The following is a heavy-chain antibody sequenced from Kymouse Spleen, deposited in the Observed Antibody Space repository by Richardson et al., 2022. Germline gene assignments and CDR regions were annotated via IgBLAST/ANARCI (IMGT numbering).Heavy chain of an antibody. CDR2: IRSKANSYAT. D-gene: IGHD1-7*01. Sequence: EVQLVESGGGLVQPGGSLKLSCAASGFTFSGSAMHWVRQASGKGLEWVGRIRSKANSYATAYAASVKGRFTISRDDSKNTAYLQMNSLKTEDTAVYYCTTLNWNYDAFDIWGQGTMVTVSS. CDR1: GFTFSGSA. CDR3: TTLNWNYDAFDI. V-gene: IGHV3-73*02. J-gene: IGHJ3*02.